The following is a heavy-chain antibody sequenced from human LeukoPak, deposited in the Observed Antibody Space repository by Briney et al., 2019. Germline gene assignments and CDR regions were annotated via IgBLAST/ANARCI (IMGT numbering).Heavy chain of an antibody. CDR3: ARGSGTTGTIYMDV. J-gene: IGHJ6*03. V-gene: IGHV4-59*02. CDR2: IDYSGST. Sequence: PSETLSLTCTVPGGSVRPYFWNWIRQSPGKGLEWLAFIDYSGSTSYNPSLNSRATISTDTSKSQFSLRLSSVTAADTAVYYCARGSGTTGTIYMDVWGKGITVTVSS. CDR1: GGSVRPYF. D-gene: IGHD1-1*01.